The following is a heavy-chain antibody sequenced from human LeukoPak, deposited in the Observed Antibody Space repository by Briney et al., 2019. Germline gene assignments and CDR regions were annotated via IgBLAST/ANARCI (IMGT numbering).Heavy chain of an antibody. V-gene: IGHV3-23*01. CDR2: ISGSGGST. J-gene: IGHJ4*02. Sequence: GGSLRLSCAASGFTFSSYAMTWVRQAPGKGLEWVSTISGSGGSTYYADSVKGRFTISRDNSKNTLYLQMRSLRAEDTAVYYCAKVMTRTMVRGVPPSDYWGQGTLVTVSS. D-gene: IGHD3-10*01. CDR1: GFTFSSYA. CDR3: AKVMTRTMVRGVPPSDY.